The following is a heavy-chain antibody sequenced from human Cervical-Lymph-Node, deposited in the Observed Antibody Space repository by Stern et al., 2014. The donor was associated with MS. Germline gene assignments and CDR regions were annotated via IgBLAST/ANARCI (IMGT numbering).Heavy chain of an antibody. D-gene: IGHD6-13*01. V-gene: IGHV1-58*01. J-gene: IGHJ4*02. CDR1: GFTFTSSA. CDR3: AAEPTSIAAADQFDY. Sequence: QMQLVQSGPEVKKPGTSVKVSCKASGFTFTSSAVQWVRQALGQRLEWIGWIVVGSGNANDAQKCQERVTIARDMSTSTAYTELSSLRSEDPAVYYCAAEPTSIAAADQFDYWGQGTLVTVSS. CDR2: IVVGSGNA.